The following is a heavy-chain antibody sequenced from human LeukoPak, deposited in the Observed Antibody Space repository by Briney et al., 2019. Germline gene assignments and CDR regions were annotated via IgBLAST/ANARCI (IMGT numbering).Heavy chain of an antibody. CDR1: GYTFTSYD. CDR3: ARDDYDFWSGYYIYFDY. Sequence: GASVKVSCKASGYTFTSYDINRVRQATGQGLEWMGWMNPNSGNTGYAQKFQGRVTMTRDTSISTAYMELSRLRSDDTAVYYCARDDYDFWSGYYIYFDYWGQGTLVTVSS. CDR2: MNPNSGNT. J-gene: IGHJ4*02. V-gene: IGHV1-8*01. D-gene: IGHD3-3*01.